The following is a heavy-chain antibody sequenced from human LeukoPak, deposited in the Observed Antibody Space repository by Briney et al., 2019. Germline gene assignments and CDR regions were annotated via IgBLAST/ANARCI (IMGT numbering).Heavy chain of an antibody. V-gene: IGHV3-23*01. CDR1: GFTFTNSA. Sequence: GGSLRLSCEGSGFTFTNSAMTWVRQAPGKGLEWVSGISSGGGTTYYADSVQGRFTIPRVNSKNMVYLQMDSLSVEDTAVYYCAKDRGYWGQGTLVTVSS. D-gene: IGHD6-13*01. CDR2: ISSGGGTT. J-gene: IGHJ4*02. CDR3: AKDRGY.